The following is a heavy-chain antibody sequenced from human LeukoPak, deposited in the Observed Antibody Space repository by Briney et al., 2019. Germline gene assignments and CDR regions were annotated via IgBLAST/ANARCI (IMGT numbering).Heavy chain of an antibody. CDR3: AKDIVTGSLDY. CDR2: IRYNGGNK. Sequence: GGSLRLSCAASAFTFRNYGMHWVRQAPGKGLEWGAFIRYNGGNKNYSDSVKGRFTISRDNPKNTLYLQMNSLRPEDTAIYYCAKDIVTGSLDYWGQGTLVTVSS. CDR1: AFTFRNYG. V-gene: IGHV3-30*02. D-gene: IGHD3-10*01. J-gene: IGHJ4*02.